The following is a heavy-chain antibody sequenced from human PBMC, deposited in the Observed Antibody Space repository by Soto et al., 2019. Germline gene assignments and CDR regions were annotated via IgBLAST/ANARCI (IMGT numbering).Heavy chain of an antibody. D-gene: IGHD1-26*01. CDR1: GFTFSSYG. J-gene: IGHJ6*02. CDR2: ISYDGSNK. V-gene: IGHV3-30*18. Sequence: QVQLVESGGGVVQPGRSLRLSCAASGFTFSSYGMHWVRQAPGKGLEWVAVISYDGSNKYYADSVKGRFTISRDNSKNTLYLQRNSLRAEDTAVYYCAKGGSDLAYANYYYYGMDVWGQGTTVTVSS. CDR3: AKGGSDLAYANYYYYGMDV.